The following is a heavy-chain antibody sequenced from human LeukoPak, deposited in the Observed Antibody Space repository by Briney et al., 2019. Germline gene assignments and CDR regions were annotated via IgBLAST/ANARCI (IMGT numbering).Heavy chain of an antibody. V-gene: IGHV4-39*07. Sequence: SETLSLTYTVSGGSISSSSYYWGWIRQPPGKGLEWIGSIYYSGSTYYNPSLKSRVTMSVDTSKNQFSLKLSSVTAADTAVYYCARGPMTTVTPRGGAFDIWGQGTMVTVSS. CDR1: GGSISSSSYY. D-gene: IGHD4-17*01. CDR3: ARGPMTTVTPRGGAFDI. CDR2: IYYSGST. J-gene: IGHJ3*02.